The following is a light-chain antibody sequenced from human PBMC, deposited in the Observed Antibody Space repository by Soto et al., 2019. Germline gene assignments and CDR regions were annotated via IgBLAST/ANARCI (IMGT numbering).Light chain of an antibody. CDR1: SSDVGGYNH. Sequence: QSALTQLASVSGSAGQSITIYCTGTSSDVGGYNHVAWYQQCPGKAPKLIIYEVSNRPSGVSNRFSGSKSGNTASLTISGLQAEDEADYYCSSNTGSSTTPVVFGGGTKLTVI. J-gene: IGLJ2*01. CDR3: SSNTGSSTTPVV. V-gene: IGLV2-14*01. CDR2: EVS.